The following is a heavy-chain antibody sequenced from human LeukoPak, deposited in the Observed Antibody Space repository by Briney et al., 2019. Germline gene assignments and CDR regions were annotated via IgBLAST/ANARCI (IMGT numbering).Heavy chain of an antibody. D-gene: IGHD3-16*01. Sequence: PSETLSLTCTISGVSSSSSYWSWIRQPPGKGLEWIGYIFYTGDSNHNPSLKSRVSISLDTSKDQISLQLSSVTAADTAVYYCARHRFASPLDSWGQGTLVTVSS. J-gene: IGHJ4*02. CDR2: IFYTGDS. CDR1: GVSSSSSY. V-gene: IGHV4-59*08. CDR3: ARHRFASPLDS.